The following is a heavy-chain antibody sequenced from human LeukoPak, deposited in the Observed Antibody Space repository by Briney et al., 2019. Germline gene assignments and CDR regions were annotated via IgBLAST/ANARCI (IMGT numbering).Heavy chain of an antibody. Sequence: SETLSLTCTVSGGSINSYFWGWIRQSPGKGLEWIGHIFDNGDTKENPSLKSRVAMSVDTSENQFSLRLTSVTAADTAMYFCARYSGAPTWYFDFWGRGTLVTVSS. J-gene: IGHJ2*01. CDR1: GGSINSYF. CDR2: IFDNGDT. V-gene: IGHV4-59*08. CDR3: ARYSGAPTWYFDF. D-gene: IGHD1-26*01.